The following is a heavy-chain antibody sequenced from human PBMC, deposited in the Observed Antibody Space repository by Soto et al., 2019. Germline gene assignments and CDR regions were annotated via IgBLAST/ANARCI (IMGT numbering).Heavy chain of an antibody. J-gene: IGHJ3*02. CDR2: IIPIFSTT. CDR1: GGTFSNHA. D-gene: IGHD6-13*01. CDR3: AREVAADGPLLEDVFDI. V-gene: IGHV1-69*12. Sequence: QVHLVQSGAEVKKPGSSVKVSCKAPGGTFSNHAINWVRQAPGQGLEWMGRIIPIFSTTNYAQRFQGRVTMTADESTITAYLELSSLKQDDTAVYYCAREVAADGPLLEDVFDIWGQGTLVTVSS.